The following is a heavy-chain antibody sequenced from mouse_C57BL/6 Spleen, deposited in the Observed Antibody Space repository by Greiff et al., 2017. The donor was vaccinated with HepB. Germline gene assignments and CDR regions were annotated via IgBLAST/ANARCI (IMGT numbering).Heavy chain of an antibody. Sequence: VQLQESGAELARPGASVKLSCKASGYTFTSYGISWVKQRTGQGLEWIGEIYPRSGNTYYNEKFKGKATLTADKSSSTADMELRSLTSEDSAVYFCARGLRAYYGSSYGYFDYWGQGTTLTVSS. V-gene: IGHV1-81*01. CDR3: ARGLRAYYGSSYGYFDY. CDR1: GYTFTSYG. J-gene: IGHJ2*01. D-gene: IGHD1-1*01. CDR2: IYPRSGNT.